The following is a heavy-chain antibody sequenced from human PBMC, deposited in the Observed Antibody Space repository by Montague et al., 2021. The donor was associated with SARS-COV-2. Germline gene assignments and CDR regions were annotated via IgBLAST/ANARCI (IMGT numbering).Heavy chain of an antibody. V-gene: IGHV4-59*01. J-gene: IGHJ4*02. CDR3: ARGFDY. CDR2: IYYSGRS. Sequence: SETLSLTCTVSGDSISRYYWGWIRQPPGKGLEWIGYIYYSGRSNYNPSLKSRVTISVDTSKNQFSLKLRSVTAADTAVYYCARGFDYWGQGTLVTVSS. CDR1: GDSISRYY.